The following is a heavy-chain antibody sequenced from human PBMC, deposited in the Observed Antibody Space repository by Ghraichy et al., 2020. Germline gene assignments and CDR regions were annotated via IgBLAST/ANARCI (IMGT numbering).Heavy chain of an antibody. D-gene: IGHD4-11*01. V-gene: IGHV3-23*01. J-gene: IGHJ4*02. Sequence: GGSLRLSCTASAFTFSTLDMNWVRQAPGKGLGWVSTITANGDATTYADSVRGRFSTSRDNSRFTMSLQLNSLRAEDTAVYYCAKDYSPAYWGQGTLVTVSS. CDR1: AFTFSTLD. CDR2: ITANGDAT. CDR3: AKDYSPAY.